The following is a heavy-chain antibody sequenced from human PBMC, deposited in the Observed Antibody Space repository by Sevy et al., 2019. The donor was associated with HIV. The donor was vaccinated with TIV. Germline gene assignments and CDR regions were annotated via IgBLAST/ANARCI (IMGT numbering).Heavy chain of an antibody. CDR2: IRSKTYGGTT. Sequence: GGSLRLSCTGSGFTFGDYAVSWLRQAPGKGLEWVGFIRSKTYGGTTEYAESVTGRFTISRKESKSIAYLQMNSLKTEDTAVYYCTRVQGTISAYFYFGMDVWGQGTTVTVSS. D-gene: IGHD2-21*01. J-gene: IGHJ6*02. CDR3: TRVQGTISAYFYFGMDV. V-gene: IGHV3-49*03. CDR1: GFTFGDYA.